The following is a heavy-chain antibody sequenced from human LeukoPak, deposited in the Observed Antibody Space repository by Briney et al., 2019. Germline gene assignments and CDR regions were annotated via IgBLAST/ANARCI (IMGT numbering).Heavy chain of an antibody. Sequence: GGSLRLSCVGSGFTFRSHAMSWVRQAPEKGLEFVSGIYENGGTTYYADSVKGRFSISRDNSKNTLYLQMNSLRAEDTAVYYCAKEGRAAHFDYWGQGTLVTVSS. J-gene: IGHJ4*02. V-gene: IGHV3-23*01. D-gene: IGHD6-25*01. CDR1: GFTFRSHA. CDR3: AKEGRAAHFDY. CDR2: IYENGGTT.